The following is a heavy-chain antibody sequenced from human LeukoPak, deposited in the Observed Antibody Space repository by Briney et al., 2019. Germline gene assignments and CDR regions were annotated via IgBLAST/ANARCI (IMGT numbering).Heavy chain of an antibody. Sequence: SETLSLTCAVYGGSFSGYYWSWIRQPPGKGLEWIGYIYYSGSTNYNPSLKSRVTISVDMSKNQVSLKLSSVTAADTAVYYCARRNDFWSGYYAMDVWGQGTTVTVSS. V-gene: IGHV4-59*08. CDR3: ARRNDFWSGYYAMDV. CDR1: GGSFSGYY. J-gene: IGHJ6*02. D-gene: IGHD3-3*01. CDR2: IYYSGST.